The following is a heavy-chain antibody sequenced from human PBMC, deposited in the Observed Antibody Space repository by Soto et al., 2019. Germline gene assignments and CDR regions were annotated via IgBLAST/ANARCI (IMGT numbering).Heavy chain of an antibody. V-gene: IGHV3-30-3*01. J-gene: IGHJ4*02. CDR1: GFTFSSYA. Sequence: GGSLRLSCAASGFTFSSYAMHWVRQAPGKGLEWVAVISYDGSNKYYADSVKGRFTISRDNSKNTLYLQMNSLRAEDTAVYYCARDPEAYCGGDCYSTVDYWGQGTLVTVSS. D-gene: IGHD2-21*02. CDR3: ARDPEAYCGGDCYSTVDY. CDR2: ISYDGSNK.